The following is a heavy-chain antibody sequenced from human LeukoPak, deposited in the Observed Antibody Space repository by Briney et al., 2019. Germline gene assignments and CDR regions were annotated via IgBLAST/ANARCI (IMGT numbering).Heavy chain of an antibody. J-gene: IGHJ3*02. Sequence: ASVKVSCKASGYTFTSYDINWVRQATGQGLEWMGWMNPNSGNTGYAQKFQGRVTMTRNTSISTAYMELSSLRSEDTAVYYCASSTSWILDAFDIWGQGTMVTVSS. CDR1: GYTFTSYD. CDR3: ASSTSWILDAFDI. V-gene: IGHV1-8*01. D-gene: IGHD2-2*01. CDR2: MNPNSGNT.